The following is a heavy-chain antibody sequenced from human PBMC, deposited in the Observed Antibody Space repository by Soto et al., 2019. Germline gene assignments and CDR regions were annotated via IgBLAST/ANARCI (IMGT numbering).Heavy chain of an antibody. CDR2: IRSKAYGGTT. CDR1: GFTFGDYA. Sequence: GGSLRLSCTASGFTFGDYAMSWVRQAPGKGLEWVGFIRSKAYGGTTEYAASVKGRFTISRDDSKSIAYLQMNSLKTEDTAVYYCTRDGVTIFGVVIKNDYWGQGTLVTVSS. J-gene: IGHJ4*02. V-gene: IGHV3-49*04. CDR3: TRDGVTIFGVVIKNDY. D-gene: IGHD3-3*01.